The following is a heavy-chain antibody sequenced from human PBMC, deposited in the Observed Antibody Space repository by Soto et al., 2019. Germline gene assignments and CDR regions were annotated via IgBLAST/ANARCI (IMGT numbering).Heavy chain of an antibody. CDR3: ARVITGGSYSSYSYYGMDV. CDR1: GGTFSSYA. J-gene: IGHJ6*02. V-gene: IGHV1-69*01. Sequence: QVQLVQSGAEVKKPGASVKVSCKASGGTFSSYAISWVRQAPGQGLEWMGGIIPIFGTANYAQKCQGRVTITADESTSKAYMELSSLRSEDTAVYYCARVITGGSYSSYSYYGMDVWGQGTTVTVCS. CDR2: IIPIFGTA. D-gene: IGHD2-15*01.